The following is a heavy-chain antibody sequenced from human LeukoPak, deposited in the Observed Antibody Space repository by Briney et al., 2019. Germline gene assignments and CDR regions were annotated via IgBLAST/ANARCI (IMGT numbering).Heavy chain of an antibody. CDR2: LSGSGAST. J-gene: IGHJ4*02. V-gene: IGHV3-23*01. CDR3: AKDQSYGFDY. CDR1: GFAFSTYA. Sequence: GALILSCAASGFAFSTYAMSWIRQPPGRGVEWVSALSGSGASTYYADSVKGRFTISRDNSKNTLYLQMNSLRAEDTAIYYCAKDQSYGFDYWGQGTLVTVSS. D-gene: IGHD5-18*01.